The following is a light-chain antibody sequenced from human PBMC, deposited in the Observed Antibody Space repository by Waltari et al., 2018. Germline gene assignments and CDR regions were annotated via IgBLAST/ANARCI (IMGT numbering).Light chain of an antibody. J-gene: IGLJ3*02. CDR2: DTS. V-gene: IGLV7-46*01. CDR3: LLTYSGFRV. Sequence: QTVVTQEPSLTVSPGGTVTLTRGSSTGPVTRGHYPYWFQQKPGQAPRTLIYDTSNKQSWTPARLSGSLLGGKAALTLSGAQPEDEAEYYCLLTYSGFRVFGGGTKLTVL. CDR1: TGPVTRGHY.